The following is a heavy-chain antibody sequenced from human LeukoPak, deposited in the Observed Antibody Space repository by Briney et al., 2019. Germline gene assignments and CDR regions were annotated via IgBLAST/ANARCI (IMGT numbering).Heavy chain of an antibody. Sequence: AGGSLRLSCAASGFTFSRCAMSWVRQAPGKGLEWVSGISDGGGTTNYADAVKGRFTISIDKSKNTLFLQMNSLRAEDTAVYCCAKSYGHYLGDLDSWGQGTLVTVSS. CDR1: GFTFSRCA. CDR2: ISDGGGTT. CDR3: AKSYGHYLGDLDS. J-gene: IGHJ4*02. D-gene: IGHD4-17*01. V-gene: IGHV3-23*01.